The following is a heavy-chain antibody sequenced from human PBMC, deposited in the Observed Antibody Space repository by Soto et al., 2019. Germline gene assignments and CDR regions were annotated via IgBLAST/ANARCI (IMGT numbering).Heavy chain of an antibody. D-gene: IGHD3-10*01. Sequence: PSETLSLTCTVSGDSVSRYYWNWIRQPPGKGLEWIGYIYNSGSTNYNPSLKSRVIISVDTSKNQFSLTLTSVTAADTAVYYCARAPTYSYGSGTPYYFYAMDVWGQGTTVTVSS. J-gene: IGHJ6*02. CDR2: IYNSGST. CDR1: GDSVSRYY. CDR3: ARAPTYSYGSGTPYYFYAMDV. V-gene: IGHV4-59*02.